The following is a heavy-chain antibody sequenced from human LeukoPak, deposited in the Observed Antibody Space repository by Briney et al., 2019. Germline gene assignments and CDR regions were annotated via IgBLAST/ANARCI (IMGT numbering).Heavy chain of an antibody. J-gene: IGHJ4*02. Sequence: PGGSLRLSCAASGFTFSSYAMHWVRQAPGKGLEWVAVISYDGSNKYYADSVKGRFTISRDNSKNTLYLQMNSLRAEDTAVYYCARDERLGYSYGYGLVHWGQGTLVTVSS. D-gene: IGHD5-18*01. CDR3: ARDERLGYSYGYGLVH. CDR2: ISYDGSNK. CDR1: GFTFSSYA. V-gene: IGHV3-30*04.